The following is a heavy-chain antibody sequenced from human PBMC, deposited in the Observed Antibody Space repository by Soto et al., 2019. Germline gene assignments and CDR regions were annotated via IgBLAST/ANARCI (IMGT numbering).Heavy chain of an antibody. J-gene: IGHJ5*02. Sequence: QVQLVQSGGGVVQPGRSLRLSCAASGFDFNTYGFHWVRQAPGKGLEWVAGISFDGGNQYYADSVKGRFTISRDKSNSTLYLQMSSLGAEDTATYFCANDSSVTAAGSGGWFDPWGQGTLVIVSS. CDR3: ANDSSVTAAGSGGWFDP. V-gene: IGHV3-30*18. CDR2: ISFDGGNQ. D-gene: IGHD6-13*01. CDR1: GFDFNTYG.